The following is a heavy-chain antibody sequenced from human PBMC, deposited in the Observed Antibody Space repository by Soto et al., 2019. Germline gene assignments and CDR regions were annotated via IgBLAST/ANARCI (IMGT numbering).Heavy chain of an antibody. V-gene: IGHV3-53*01. CDR2: IYSVGTT. J-gene: IGHJ4*02. Sequence: GWSLILSCAASGFTVISNYMSWVRQAPGKGLGWVSVIYSVGTTYYADSVKGRFTISRDNSKNTLYLQMNSLRVEDTAVYYCARDRGDYWGQGALVTVS. D-gene: IGHD3-10*01. CDR3: ARDRGDY. CDR1: GFTVISNY.